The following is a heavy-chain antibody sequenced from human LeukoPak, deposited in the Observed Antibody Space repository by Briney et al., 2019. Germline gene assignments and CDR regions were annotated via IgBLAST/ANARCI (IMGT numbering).Heavy chain of an antibody. J-gene: IGHJ4*02. CDR2: IGGGGENT. CDR3: AKVLTGSQDY. Sequence: QPGGSLRLSCAASGFTFSSYAMSWVRQAPGKGLEWVSTIGGGGENTYYADSVRGRFTISRDNSKNTVYLQMKSLRAEDTAVYFCAKVLTGSQDYWGQGTLVTVSS. V-gene: IGHV3-23*01. CDR1: GFTFSSYA. D-gene: IGHD7-27*01.